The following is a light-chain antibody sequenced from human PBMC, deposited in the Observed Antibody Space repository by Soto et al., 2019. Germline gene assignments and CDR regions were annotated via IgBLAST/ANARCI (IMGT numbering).Light chain of an antibody. Sequence: EIQMTQSPSTLSASVGDTVSVTCRASEDVARCLAWHQQKPGRAPEILISDASALKSGVPSRFRGSGSRTDFTITRRGLQPDDAAYYYCQHYKPWWTFGQGTKVEIK. J-gene: IGKJ1*01. V-gene: IGKV1-5*01. CDR1: EDVARC. CDR2: DAS. CDR3: QHYKPWWT.